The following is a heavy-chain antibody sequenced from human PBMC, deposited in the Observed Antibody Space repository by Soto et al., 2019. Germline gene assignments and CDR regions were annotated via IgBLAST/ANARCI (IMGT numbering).Heavy chain of an antibody. Sequence: QVQLQESGPGLVKPSQTLSLTCTVSGGSITSGGYYWSWIRQHPGKGLEWIGYIYYSGSTYYNPSLKSRVTISVDTSKNQFSLKLSSVTAADTAVYYCAREDYGDLNFDYWGQGTLVTVSS. V-gene: IGHV4-31*03. CDR1: GGSITSGGYY. D-gene: IGHD4-17*01. J-gene: IGHJ4*02. CDR3: AREDYGDLNFDY. CDR2: IYYSGST.